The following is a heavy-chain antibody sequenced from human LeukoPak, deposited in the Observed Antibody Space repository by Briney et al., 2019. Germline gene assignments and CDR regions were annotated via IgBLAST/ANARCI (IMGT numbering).Heavy chain of an antibody. D-gene: IGHD3-16*01. CDR3: ARDFYRLGEFDAFDN. V-gene: IGHV3-9*01. CDR2: ISWNSGRI. CDR1: GFTFDDYA. J-gene: IGHJ3*02. Sequence: GRSLRLSCAASGFTFDDYAMHWVRQAPGKGLEWVSGISWNSGRIGYADSVKGRFTISRDNAKNSLYLQMNSLRVEDTALYYCARDFYRLGEFDAFDNWGQGTMVTVSS.